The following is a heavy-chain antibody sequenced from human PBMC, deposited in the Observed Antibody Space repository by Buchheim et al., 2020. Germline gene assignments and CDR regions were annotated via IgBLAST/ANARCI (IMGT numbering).Heavy chain of an antibody. CDR1: GFSFSGYA. Sequence: EVQLLESGGGLVQPGGSLRLSCAASGFSFSGYAMSWVRQAPGRGLEWVSSISVSGGTTFYADSVKGRFSISRDNSKNTPYLQMNSLRAEDTAVYFCAKGYDFWSGSLECWGQGTL. D-gene: IGHD3-3*01. CDR3: AKGYDFWSGSLEC. J-gene: IGHJ4*02. V-gene: IGHV3-23*01. CDR2: ISVSGGTT.